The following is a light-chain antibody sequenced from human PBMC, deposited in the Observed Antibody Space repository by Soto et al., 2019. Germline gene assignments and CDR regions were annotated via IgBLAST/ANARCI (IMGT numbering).Light chain of an antibody. V-gene: IGKV3-15*01. Sequence: EVVMTQSPATLSVSPGERATLSCRASQSVGSNLAWYQQKAGQAPSLLIYDAATRATGIPARCSGSGSGTEFTLTISSLQAEDFAVYYCQQYNNSYTFGQGTKLEIK. J-gene: IGKJ2*01. CDR2: DAA. CDR1: QSVGSN. CDR3: QQYNNSYT.